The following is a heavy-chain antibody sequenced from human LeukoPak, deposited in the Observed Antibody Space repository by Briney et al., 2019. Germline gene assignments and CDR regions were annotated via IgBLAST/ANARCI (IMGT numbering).Heavy chain of an antibody. Sequence: GGSLRLSCAGSGFTFSSYSMNWVRQAPGKGLEWVSSISSSSSYIYYADSVKGRFTISRDNAKNSLYLQMNSLRAEDTAVYYCARGEQTYYEVLYYYYYMDVWGKGTTVTISS. CDR3: ARGEQTYYEVLYYYYYMDV. CDR2: ISSSSSYI. D-gene: IGHD3-3*01. V-gene: IGHV3-21*01. J-gene: IGHJ6*03. CDR1: GFTFSSYS.